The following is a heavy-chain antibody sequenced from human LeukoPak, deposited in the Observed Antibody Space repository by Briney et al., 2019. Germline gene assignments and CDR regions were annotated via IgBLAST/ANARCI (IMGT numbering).Heavy chain of an antibody. J-gene: IGHJ5*02. CDR3: ASDPMVGGENWLDP. D-gene: IGHD3-10*01. Sequence: SVKFSCMPSGYSFIDYYIHWVGQAAGQGREGVGWMNPNSGDTFYSEKFEGRVTMTRNTSLSTAYLDLTRLKSDDTAMYYCASDPMVGGENWLDPWGQGTLVTVSS. CDR1: GYSFIDYY. V-gene: IGHV1-2*02. CDR2: MNPNSGDT.